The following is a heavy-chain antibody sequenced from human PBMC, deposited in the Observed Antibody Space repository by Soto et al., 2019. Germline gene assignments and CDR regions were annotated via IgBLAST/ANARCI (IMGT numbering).Heavy chain of an antibody. CDR3: ARGLVILAPRLKTIDY. V-gene: IGHV4-34*01. CDR2: INHSGST. D-gene: IGHD3-9*01. Sequence: QVQLQQWGAGLLKPSETLSLTCAVYGGSFSGYYWSWIRQPPGKGLEWIGEINHSGSTNYNPSLKSRVTISVDTSKNQFSLKLSSVTAADTAVYYCARGLVILAPRLKTIDYWGQGTLVTVSS. J-gene: IGHJ4*02. CDR1: GGSFSGYY.